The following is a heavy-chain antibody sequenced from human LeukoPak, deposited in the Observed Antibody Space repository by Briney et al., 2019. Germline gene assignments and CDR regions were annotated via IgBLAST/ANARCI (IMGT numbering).Heavy chain of an antibody. J-gene: IGHJ4*02. D-gene: IGHD1-26*01. CDR2: IYYTGST. CDR3: ARHAYSGSYQHDY. Sequence: SETLSLTCTVSGGSISSYYWSWIRQPPGKGLEWIEYIYYTGSTNYNPSLKSRVTMSVDTSKNQFSLKLSSVTAADTAVYYCARHAYSGSYQHDYWGQGTLVTVSS. CDR1: GGSISSYY. V-gene: IGHV4-59*08.